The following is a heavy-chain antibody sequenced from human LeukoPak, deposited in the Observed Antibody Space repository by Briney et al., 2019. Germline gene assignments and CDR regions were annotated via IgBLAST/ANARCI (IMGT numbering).Heavy chain of an antibody. D-gene: IGHD6-13*01. Sequence: GGSLRLSCAASGFTFSSYAMSWVRQAPGKGLEWGSAISGSGGSTYYADSVKGRFTISRDNSKNTLYPQMNSLRAEDTAVYYCARTHSSSWYREYFQHWGQGTLVTVSS. CDR2: ISGSGGST. CDR3: ARTHSSSWYREYFQH. V-gene: IGHV3-23*01. J-gene: IGHJ1*01. CDR1: GFTFSSYA.